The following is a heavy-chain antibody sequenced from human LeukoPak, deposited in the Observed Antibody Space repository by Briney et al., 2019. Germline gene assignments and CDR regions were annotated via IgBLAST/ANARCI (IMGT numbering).Heavy chain of an antibody. Sequence: GGSLRLSCAASGCTFSSYWMHWVRQAPGKGLVWVSRINSDGSSTSYADSVKGRFTISRDNAKNTLYLQMNSLRAEDTAVYYCARGYGSGSYHDAFDIWGQGTMVTVSS. CDR2: INSDGSST. J-gene: IGHJ3*02. CDR3: ARGYGSGSYHDAFDI. V-gene: IGHV3-74*01. CDR1: GCTFSSYW. D-gene: IGHD3-10*01.